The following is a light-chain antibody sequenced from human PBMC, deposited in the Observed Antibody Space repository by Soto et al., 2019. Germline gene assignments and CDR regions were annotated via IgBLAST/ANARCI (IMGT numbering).Light chain of an antibody. CDR3: LQHNSYPWT. V-gene: IGKV1-17*02. J-gene: IGKJ1*01. CDR1: QGIKND. Sequence: DIHITQSPSSLSASVGDRVTITCRASQGIKNDLGWYQQKPGKAPKRLIYAASILQSGAPSRFSGSESGTDFTLTISNLHPEDFATYYCLQHNSYPWTFDQGTKVDIK. CDR2: AAS.